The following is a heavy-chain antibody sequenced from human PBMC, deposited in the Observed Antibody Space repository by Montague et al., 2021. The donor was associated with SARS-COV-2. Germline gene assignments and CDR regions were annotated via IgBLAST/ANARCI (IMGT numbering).Heavy chain of an antibody. CDR3: AKGGQRGYFDY. V-gene: IGHV3-23*01. Sequence: SLRLSCAASGFTFNSYAMSWVRQAPGKGLEWVSTISGSGGSTYYADSVKGRFAISRDNSKNTLYLQMNGLRAEDTAVYYCAKGGQRGYFDYWGQGTLVTVSS. D-gene: IGHD2-2*01. CDR1: GFTFNSYA. J-gene: IGHJ4*02. CDR2: ISGSGGST.